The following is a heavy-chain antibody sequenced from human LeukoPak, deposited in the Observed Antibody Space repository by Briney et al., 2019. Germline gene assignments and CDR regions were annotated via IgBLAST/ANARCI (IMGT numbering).Heavy chain of an antibody. CDR2: ISSSSSYI. CDR3: ARGGRYYDILTGYLDRSSYFDY. V-gene: IGHV3-21*01. J-gene: IGHJ4*02. CDR1: GFTFSSYS. Sequence: GGSLRLSCAASGFTFSSYSMNWVRQAPGKGLEWVSSISSSSSYIYYADSVKGRFTISRDNAKNSLYLQMNSLRAEDTAVYYCARGGRYYDILTGYLDRSSYFDYWGQGTLVTVSS. D-gene: IGHD3-9*01.